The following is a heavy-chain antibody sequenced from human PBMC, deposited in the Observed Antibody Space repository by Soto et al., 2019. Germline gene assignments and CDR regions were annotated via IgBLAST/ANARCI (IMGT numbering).Heavy chain of an antibody. CDR2: ISSSSSYI. J-gene: IGHJ4*02. Sequence: GGSLRLSCAASGFTFSSYSMNWVRQAPGKGLEWVSSISSSSSYIYYADSVKGRFTISRDNAKNSLYLQMNSLRAEDTAVYYCASAPPGTPPYFDYWGQGTLVTVSS. CDR3: ASAPPGTPPYFDY. V-gene: IGHV3-21*01. CDR1: GFTFSSYS.